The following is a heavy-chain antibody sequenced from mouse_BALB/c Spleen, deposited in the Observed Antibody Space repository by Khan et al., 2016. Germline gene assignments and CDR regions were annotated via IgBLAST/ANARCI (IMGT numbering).Heavy chain of an antibody. CDR2: IRSKSNNYAT. V-gene: IGHV10-3*03. D-gene: IGHD2-4*01. Sequence: EVQLVETGGGLVQPKGSLKLSCAASGFTFNTYAMHWVCQAPGKGLEWVARIRSKSNNYATYYADSVKDIFTITRDDSQSMLYLQLNNLKTEDTASCYWVREDYPFAMDYWDQGTAVTVSS. J-gene: IGHJ4*01. CDR3: VREDYPFAMDY. CDR1: GFTFNTYA.